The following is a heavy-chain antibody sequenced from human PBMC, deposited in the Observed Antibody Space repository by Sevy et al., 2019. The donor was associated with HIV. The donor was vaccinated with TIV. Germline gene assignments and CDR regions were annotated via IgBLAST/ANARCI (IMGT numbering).Heavy chain of an antibody. V-gene: IGHV3-23*01. CDR1: GFTFSSYA. CDR2: ISGSSGST. D-gene: IGHD4-4*01. CDR3: AKDHNSRRATDFDY. Sequence: GGSLRLSCAASGFTFSSYAMSRVRQAPGKGLEWVSAISGSSGSTYYADSVKGRFTISRDNSKNTLYLQMNSLRAEDTAVYYCAKDHNSRRATDFDYWGQGTLVTVSS. J-gene: IGHJ4*02.